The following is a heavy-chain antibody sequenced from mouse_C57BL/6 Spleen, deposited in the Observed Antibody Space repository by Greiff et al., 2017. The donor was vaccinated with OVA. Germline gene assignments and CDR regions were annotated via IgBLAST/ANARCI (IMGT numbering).Heavy chain of an antibody. J-gene: IGHJ3*01. D-gene: IGHD2-3*01. CDR1: GYTFTSYW. V-gene: IGHV1-69*01. CDR3: ARSIYDGHYPWFAY. CDR2: IDPSDSYT. Sequence: QVQLQQPGDELVMPGASVKLSCKASGYTFTSYWMHWVKQRPGQGLEWIGEIDPSDSYTNYNQKFKGKSTLTVDKSSSTAYMQLSSLTSEDSAVYYCARSIYDGHYPWFAYWGQGTLVTVSA.